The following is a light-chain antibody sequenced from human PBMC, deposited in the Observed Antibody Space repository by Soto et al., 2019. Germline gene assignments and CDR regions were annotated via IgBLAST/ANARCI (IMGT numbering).Light chain of an antibody. V-gene: IGLV2-14*01. CDR2: EVS. CDR1: SSDVGGYNY. CDR3: SSYTSSSTVE. J-gene: IGLJ2*01. Sequence: QSVLTQPASVSGSPGQSITISCTGTSSDVGGYNYVSWYQQHPGKAPKLMIYEVSNRPSGVSNRFSGSKSGNTASLTISGLQAEDEADYYCSSYTSSSTVEIGGGTKLTVL.